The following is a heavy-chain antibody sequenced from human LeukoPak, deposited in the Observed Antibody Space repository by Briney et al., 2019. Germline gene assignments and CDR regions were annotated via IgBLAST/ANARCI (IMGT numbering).Heavy chain of an antibody. J-gene: IGHJ4*02. CDR2: INHSGST. CDR1: GGSFSGYY. CDR3: ARSMVRGVITSGFAY. D-gene: IGHD3-10*01. V-gene: IGHV4-34*01. Sequence: SETLSLTCAVYGGSFSGYYWSWIRQPPGKGLEWIGEINHSGSTNYNPSLKSRVTISVDTSKNQFSLKLSSVTAADTAVYYCARSMVRGVITSGFAYWGQGTLVTVSS.